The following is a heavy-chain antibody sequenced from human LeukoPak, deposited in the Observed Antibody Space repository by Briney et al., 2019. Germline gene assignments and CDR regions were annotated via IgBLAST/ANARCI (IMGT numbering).Heavy chain of an antibody. CDR3: ARGRGSRYSSSWTRGIYYMDV. V-gene: IGHV4-34*01. CDR2: INHSGST. J-gene: IGHJ6*03. D-gene: IGHD6-13*01. Sequence: PSETLSLTCAVYGGSFSGYYWSWIRQPPGKGLEWIGEINHSGSTNYNPSLKSRVTIPVDTSKNQFSLKLSSVTAADTAVYYCARGRGSRYSSSWTRGIYYMDVWGKGTTVTVSS. CDR1: GGSFSGYY.